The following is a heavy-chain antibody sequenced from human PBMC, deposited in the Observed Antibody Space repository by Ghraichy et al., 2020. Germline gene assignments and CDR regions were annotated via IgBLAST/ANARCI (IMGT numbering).Heavy chain of an antibody. CDR1: GYSISSGYY. Sequence: SETLSLTCTVSGYSISSGYYWGWIRQPPGKGLEWIGAIFHSGTTYYKTSLKSRITISVDTSKNQFSLKLSSVTAADTAVYFCARSDSFRLAGMYYFDYWGQGTLVTVSS. V-gene: IGHV4-38-2*02. CDR3: ARSDSFRLAGMYYFDY. D-gene: IGHD3-16*02. J-gene: IGHJ4*02. CDR2: IFHSGTT.